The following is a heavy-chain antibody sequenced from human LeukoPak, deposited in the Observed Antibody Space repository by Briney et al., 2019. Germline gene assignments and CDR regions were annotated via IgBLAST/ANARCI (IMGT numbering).Heavy chain of an antibody. J-gene: IGHJ4*02. D-gene: IGHD2/OR15-2a*01. Sequence: GGSLRLSCAASGFTFSSYAMSWVRQAPGKGLEYVAGISDGGQSPYYAASVRGRFTISRDNSNNTLFLQMSSLRAEDTALYYCAKDPGAFPYFFDSWGQGTLVTVSS. CDR3: AKDPGAFPYFFDS. CDR1: GFTFSSYA. CDR2: ISDGGQSP. V-gene: IGHV3-23*01.